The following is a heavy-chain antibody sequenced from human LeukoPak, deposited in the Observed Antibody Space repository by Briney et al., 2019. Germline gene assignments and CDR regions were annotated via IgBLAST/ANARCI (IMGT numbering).Heavy chain of an antibody. CDR1: GYTFTSYA. CDR2: INTNTGNP. J-gene: IGHJ6*02. Sequence: ASVKVSCKASGYTFTSYAMNWVRQAPGQGLEWMGWINTNTGNPTYAQGFTGRFVFSLDTSVSTAYLQISSLKAEDTAVYYCARDRPPRKHLLGSQLNYYYGMDVWGQGTTVTVSS. CDR3: ARDRPPRKHLLGSQLNYYYGMDV. V-gene: IGHV7-4-1*02. D-gene: IGHD4/OR15-4a*01.